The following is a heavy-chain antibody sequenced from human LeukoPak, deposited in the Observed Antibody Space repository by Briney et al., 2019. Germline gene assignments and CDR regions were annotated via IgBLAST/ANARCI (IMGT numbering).Heavy chain of an antibody. CDR1: GFTSSSYS. V-gene: IGHV3-23*01. CDR3: AKEGGWYYLWSY. D-gene: IGHD6-19*01. Sequence: GGSLRLSCAASGFTSSSYSMNWVRQAPGKGLEWVSAISGSGGSTYYADSVKGRFTISRDNSKNTLYLQMNSLRAEDTAVYYCAKEGGWYYLWSYWGQGTLVTVSS. CDR2: ISGSGGST. J-gene: IGHJ4*02.